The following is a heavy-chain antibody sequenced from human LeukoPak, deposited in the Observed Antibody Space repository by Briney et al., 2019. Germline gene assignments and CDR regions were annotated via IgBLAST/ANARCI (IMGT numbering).Heavy chain of an antibody. J-gene: IGHJ4*02. Sequence: GGSLRLSCAASGFTFSSYAMSWVRQAPGKGLEWVSAISGSGGSTYYADSVKGRFTISRDNSKNTLYLQMNSLRAEDTAVYYFATRGEYYYDSSGYYLPYFDYWGQGTLVTVSS. D-gene: IGHD3-22*01. CDR2: ISGSGGST. V-gene: IGHV3-23*01. CDR3: ATRGEYYYDSSGYYLPYFDY. CDR1: GFTFSSYA.